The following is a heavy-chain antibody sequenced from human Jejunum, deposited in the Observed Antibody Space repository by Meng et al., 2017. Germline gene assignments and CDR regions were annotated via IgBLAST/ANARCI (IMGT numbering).Heavy chain of an antibody. J-gene: IGHJ4*02. CDR1: GFSFSNYE. CDR2: ISSRGPI. V-gene: IGHV3-48*03. D-gene: IGHD4-11*01. CDR3: APLIAASTVRYLDY. Sequence: GESLKISCAGSGFSFSNYEINWVRQAPGKGLEWISYISSRGPIYYADSVKGRFTISRDNAKNSLFLQMNSLRAEDTAIYYCAPLIAASTVRYLDYWGQGTLVTVSS.